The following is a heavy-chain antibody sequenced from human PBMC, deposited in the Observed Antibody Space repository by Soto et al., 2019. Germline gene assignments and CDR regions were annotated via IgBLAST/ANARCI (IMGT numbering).Heavy chain of an antibody. Sequence: SETLSLTCTVSSGSIRNYYWGWIRQPPGKGLEWIGYIHFRGSTNYNPSLKSRVTISVDTSKNQFSLKLSSVTAADTAVYYCARGYDSSGYYGTFDYWGQGTLVTVSS. CDR2: IHFRGST. CDR1: SGSIRNYY. J-gene: IGHJ4*02. CDR3: ARGYDSSGYYGTFDY. V-gene: IGHV4-4*09. D-gene: IGHD3-22*01.